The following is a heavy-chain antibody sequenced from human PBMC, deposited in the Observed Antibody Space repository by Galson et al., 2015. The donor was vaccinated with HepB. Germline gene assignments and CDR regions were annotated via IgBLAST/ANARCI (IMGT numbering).Heavy chain of an antibody. CDR1: GFTFSSYA. CDR3: ARDRSGAAALDY. J-gene: IGHJ4*02. Sequence: SLRLSCAASGFTFSSYAMHWVRQAPGKGLEWVAVISYDGSNKYYADSVKGRFTISRDNSKNTLYLQMNSLRAEDTAVYYCARDRSGAAALDYWGQGTPVTVSS. CDR2: ISYDGSNK. V-gene: IGHV3-30-3*01. D-gene: IGHD6-13*01.